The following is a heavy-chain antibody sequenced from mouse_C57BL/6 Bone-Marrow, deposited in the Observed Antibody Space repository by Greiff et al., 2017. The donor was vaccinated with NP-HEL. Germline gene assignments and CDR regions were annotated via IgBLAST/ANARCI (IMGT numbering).Heavy chain of an antibody. D-gene: IGHD2-1*01. Sequence: QVQLKQPGAELVRPGSSVKLSCKASGYTFTSYWMHWVKQRPIQGLEWIGNIDPSDSETHYNQKFKDKATLTVDKSSSTAYMQLSSLTSEDSAVYYCALIYYGNYGFAYWGQGTLVTVSA. J-gene: IGHJ3*01. V-gene: IGHV1-52*01. CDR2: IDPSDSET. CDR1: GYTFTSYW. CDR3: ALIYYGNYGFAY.